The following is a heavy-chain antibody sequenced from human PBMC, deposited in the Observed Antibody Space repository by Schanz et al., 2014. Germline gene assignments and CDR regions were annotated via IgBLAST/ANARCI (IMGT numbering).Heavy chain of an antibody. CDR1: GFTLSTNV. Sequence: EVQLVESGGGLVQPGGSLRLSCAASGFTLSTNVVHWVRQAPGKGLVWVSRISRDGWTTTYADSVRGRFTISRDNAENTLSLQMNSLGAEDTAVYYCARDMLRRYGALEIWGRGTMVTVSS. V-gene: IGHV3-74*01. J-gene: IGHJ3*02. CDR3: ARDMLRRYGALEI. CDR2: ISRDGWTT. D-gene: IGHD2-8*01.